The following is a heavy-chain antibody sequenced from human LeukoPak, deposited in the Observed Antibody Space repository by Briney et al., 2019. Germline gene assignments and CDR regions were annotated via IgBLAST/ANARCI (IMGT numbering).Heavy chain of an antibody. Sequence: SETLSVTCTVSGYSLISTFYWGWIRQSPEKGLEWIGNIYHSGSTYSSPSLRSRVTISADTSKNQFSLKLKSVAAADTAVYYCARVSDDEYGGNSGAMYFESWGQGTLVTVSS. D-gene: IGHD4-23*01. J-gene: IGHJ4*02. CDR2: IYHSGST. CDR3: ARVSDDEYGGNSGAMYFES. CDR1: GYSLISTFY. V-gene: IGHV4-38-2*02.